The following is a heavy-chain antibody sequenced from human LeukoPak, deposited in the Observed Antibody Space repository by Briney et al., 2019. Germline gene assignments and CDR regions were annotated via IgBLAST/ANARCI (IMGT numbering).Heavy chain of an antibody. V-gene: IGHV1-46*01. J-gene: IGHJ4*02. D-gene: IGHD6-19*01. CDR3: ARVSRKGIAVAGTDFDY. CDR1: GYTFTSYY. CDR2: INPSGGST. Sequence: ASVKVSCKASGYTFTSYYMHWVRQAPGQGLEWMGLINPSGGSTSYAQKFQGRVTMTRDMSTSTVYMELSSLRSEDTAVYYCARVSRKGIAVAGTDFDYWGQGTLVTVSS.